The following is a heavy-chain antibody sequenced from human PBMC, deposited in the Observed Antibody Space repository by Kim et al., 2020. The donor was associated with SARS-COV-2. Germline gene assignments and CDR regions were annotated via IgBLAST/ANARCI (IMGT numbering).Heavy chain of an antibody. D-gene: IGHD3-16*01. CDR1: GGTFSSYA. CDR2: IIPILGIA. V-gene: IGHV1-69*04. J-gene: IGHJ3*02. Sequence: SVKVSCKASGGTFSSYAISWVRQAPGQGLEWMGRIIPILGIANYAQKFQGRVTITADKSTSTAYMELSSLRSEDTAVYYCARGVHTWGHGDAFDIWGQGTMVTVSS. CDR3: ARGVHTWGHGDAFDI.